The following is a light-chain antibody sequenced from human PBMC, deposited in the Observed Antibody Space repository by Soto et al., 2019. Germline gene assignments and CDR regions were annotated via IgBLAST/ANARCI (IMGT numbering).Light chain of an antibody. J-gene: IGKJ1*01. CDR3: QQTYSTPRGA. CDR2: AAS. Sequence: DTQMTQSPSSLSASVGDRVTITCRASESISNNLNWYQQKPGKAPKLLIYAASTLQSGVPSRFSGGGSGTDFTHTIGSLQPEDFTTYYCQQTYSTPRGAFGQGTKVEIK. V-gene: IGKV1-39*01. CDR1: ESISNN.